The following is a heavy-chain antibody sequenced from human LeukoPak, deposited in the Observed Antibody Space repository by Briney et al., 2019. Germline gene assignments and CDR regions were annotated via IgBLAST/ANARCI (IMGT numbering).Heavy chain of an antibody. D-gene: IGHD4-17*01. Sequence: GGSLRLSCAASGFTFSSYAMSWVRHAPGKGLEWVSAIVGSGASTYHADSVKGRFTISRDNSKNTLHLQMNSLRAEDTAIYHCAKVRVVGDYNWFFDLWGRGTLVTVSS. V-gene: IGHV3-23*01. CDR1: GFTFSSYA. J-gene: IGHJ2*01. CDR3: AKVRVVGDYNWFFDL. CDR2: IVGSGAST.